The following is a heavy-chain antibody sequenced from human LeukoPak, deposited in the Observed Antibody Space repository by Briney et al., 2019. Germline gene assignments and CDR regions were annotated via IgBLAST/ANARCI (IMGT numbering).Heavy chain of an antibody. CDR3: AKAHDTSWYEFGY. D-gene: IGHD6-13*01. CDR1: GITFSSYV. J-gene: IGHJ4*01. Sequence: GGSLRLSCAASGITFSSYVMSWVRQAPGKGLEWVSGISGSATSTYYADSVKGRFTISRDNSKSTLSLQMNSLRTEDAAVYYCAKAHDTSWYEFGYWGQGTLVTVSS. CDR2: ISGSATST. V-gene: IGHV3-23*01.